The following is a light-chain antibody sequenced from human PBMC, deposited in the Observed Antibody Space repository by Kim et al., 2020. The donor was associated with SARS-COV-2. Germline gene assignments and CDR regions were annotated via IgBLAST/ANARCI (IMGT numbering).Light chain of an antibody. V-gene: IGLV2-14*03. CDR3: SSYTSSSTRSV. CDR1: SSDVGGYNY. Sequence: QSITIPCTGTSSDVGGYNYVSWYQQHPGKAPKLMIYDVSNRPSGVSNRFSGSKSGNTASLTISGLQAEDEADYYCSSYTSSSTRSVFGGGTQLTVL. J-gene: IGLJ3*02. CDR2: DVS.